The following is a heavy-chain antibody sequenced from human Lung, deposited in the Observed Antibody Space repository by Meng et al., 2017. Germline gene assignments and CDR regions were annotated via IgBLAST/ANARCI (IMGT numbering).Heavy chain of an antibody. J-gene: IGHJ4*02. D-gene: IGHD4-11*01. CDR1: GGSFSDYY. CDR2: INHSGST. V-gene: IGHV4-34*01. CDR3: ARGPTTMAHDFDY. Sequence: QVQQHTGRPVRLRPSETPSLACVFSGGSFSDYYFSWIRPPPGNGLEWIGEINHSGSTTYNPSLESRATISVDTSQNNLSLKLSSVTAADSAVYYCARGPTTMAHDFDYWGQGTLVTVSS.